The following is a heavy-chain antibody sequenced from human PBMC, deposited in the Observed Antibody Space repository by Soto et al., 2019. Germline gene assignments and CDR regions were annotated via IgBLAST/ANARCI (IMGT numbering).Heavy chain of an antibody. CDR1: GFTFSSYS. Sequence: PGGSLRLSCAASGFTFSSYSMNWVRQAPGKGLEWVSSISSSSSYIYYADSVKGRFTISRDNAKNSLYLQMNSLRAEDTAVYYCARDFVNNWNDRYYYVMDVWGQGTTVTVSS. V-gene: IGHV3-21*01. CDR3: ARDFVNNWNDRYYYVMDV. J-gene: IGHJ6*02. D-gene: IGHD1-1*01. CDR2: ISSSSSYI.